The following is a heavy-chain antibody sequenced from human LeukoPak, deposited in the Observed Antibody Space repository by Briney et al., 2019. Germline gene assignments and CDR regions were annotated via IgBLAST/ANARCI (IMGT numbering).Heavy chain of an antibody. CDR3: ARRYSGYGNAFDI. D-gene: IGHD5-12*01. Sequence: SETLSLTCTVSGGSISSYYWSWIRQPPGKGLEWIGYIYSSGSTNYSPSLKSRVTISVDTSKNQFSLKLYSVTAADTAVYYCARRYSGYGNAFDIWGQGTMVTVST. CDR2: IYSSGST. V-gene: IGHV4-59*08. J-gene: IGHJ3*02. CDR1: GGSISSYY.